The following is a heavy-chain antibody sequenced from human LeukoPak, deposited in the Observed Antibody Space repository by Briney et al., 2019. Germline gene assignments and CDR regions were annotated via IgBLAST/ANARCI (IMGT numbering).Heavy chain of an antibody. CDR1: GGTFSSYA. J-gene: IGHJ5*02. V-gene: IGHV1-69*01. D-gene: IGHD3-16*01. CDR3: AREDMIMGEGWFDP. Sequence: SVKVSCKASGGTFSSYAISWVRQAPGQGLEWMGGIIPIFGTANHAQKFQGRVTITADESTSTAYMELSSLRSEDTAVYYCAREDMIMGEGWFDPWGQGTLVTVSS. CDR2: IIPIFGTA.